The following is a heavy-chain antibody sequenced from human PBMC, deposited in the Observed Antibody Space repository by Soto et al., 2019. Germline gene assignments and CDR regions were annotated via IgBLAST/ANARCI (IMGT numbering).Heavy chain of an antibody. CDR1: GYSFTSYW. D-gene: IGHD3-10*01. J-gene: IGHJ5*02. CDR3: ARHNHGSGILPIDWFDP. CDR2: IDPSDSYT. Sequence: GESLKISCKGSGYSFTSYWISWVRQMPGKGLEWVGRIDPSDSYTNYSPSFQGHVTISADKSISTAYLQWSSLKASDTAMYYCARHNHGSGILPIDWFDPWGQGTLVTVSS. V-gene: IGHV5-10-1*01.